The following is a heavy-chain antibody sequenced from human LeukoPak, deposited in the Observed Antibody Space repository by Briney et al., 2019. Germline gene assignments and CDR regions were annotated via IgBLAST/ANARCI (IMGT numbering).Heavy chain of an antibody. CDR2: IYTSGST. J-gene: IGHJ3*02. CDR1: GGSISSGSSY. V-gene: IGHV4-61*02. CDR3: ARGPYCSSSSPIPCAFDI. Sequence: PSETLSLTCTVSGGSISSGSSYWGWIRQPAGKGLEWIGRIYTSGSTNYNPSLKSRVTISVDTSKNQFSLKLSSVTAADTAVYYCARGPYCSSSSPIPCAFDIWGQGTMVTVSS. D-gene: IGHD2-2*01.